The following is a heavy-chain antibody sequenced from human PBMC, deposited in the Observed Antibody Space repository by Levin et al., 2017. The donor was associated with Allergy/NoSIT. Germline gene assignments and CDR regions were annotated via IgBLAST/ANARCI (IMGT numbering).Heavy chain of an antibody. CDR3: AKGITIFGVVSSMDV. V-gene: IGHV3-30*18. Sequence: GGSLRLSCAAYGFTFSSYGMHWVRQAPGKGLEWVAVISYDGSNKYYADSVKGRFTISRDNSKNTLYLQMNSLRAEDTAVYYCAKGITIFGVVSSMDVWGQGTTVTVSS. J-gene: IGHJ6*02. D-gene: IGHD3-3*01. CDR1: GFTFSSYG. CDR2: ISYDGSNK.